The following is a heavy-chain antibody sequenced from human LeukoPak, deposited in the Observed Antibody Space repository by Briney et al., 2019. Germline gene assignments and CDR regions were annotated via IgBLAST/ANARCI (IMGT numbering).Heavy chain of an antibody. CDR2: IIGSDGST. Sequence: PGGSLRLFCAASGFTFSNYAMSWVRQAPGKGQEWVSAIIGSDGSTYYADSVKGRFTISRDKSKNTLYLQMNSLRGDVTVVYKCAYDRVPDSGWEIDYGGQGTLVTVSP. D-gene: IGHD6-19*01. J-gene: IGHJ4*02. CDR3: AYDRVPDSGWEIDY. CDR1: GFTFSNYA. V-gene: IGHV3-23*01.